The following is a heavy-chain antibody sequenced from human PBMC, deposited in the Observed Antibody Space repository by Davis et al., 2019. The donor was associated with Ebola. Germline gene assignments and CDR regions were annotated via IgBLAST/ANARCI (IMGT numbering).Heavy chain of an antibody. V-gene: IGHV4-34*01. J-gene: IGHJ3*02. CDR2: INHSGST. Sequence: GSLRLSCAASGFTFSAYYMSWIRQPPGKGLEWIGEINHSGSTNYNPSLKSRVTISVDTSKNQFSLKLSSVTAADTAVYYCAREVLHAFDIWGQGTMVTVSS. CDR1: GFTFSAYY. CDR3: AREVLHAFDI. D-gene: IGHD1-1*01.